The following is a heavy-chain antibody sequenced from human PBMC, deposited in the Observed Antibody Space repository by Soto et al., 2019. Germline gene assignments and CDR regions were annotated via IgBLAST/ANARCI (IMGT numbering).Heavy chain of an antibody. V-gene: IGHV4-34*01. Sequence: QVQLQQWGAGLLKPSETLSLTCAVYGGSFSGYYWSWIRQPPGKGLEWIGEINHSGSTNYNPSLKSRVTISVDTSKNQFSLKLSSGTAADTAVYYCARGKGGVITFGGVMAFDYWGQGTLVTVSS. J-gene: IGHJ4*02. CDR2: INHSGST. D-gene: IGHD3-16*01. CDR3: ARGKGGVITFGGVMAFDY. CDR1: GGSFSGYY.